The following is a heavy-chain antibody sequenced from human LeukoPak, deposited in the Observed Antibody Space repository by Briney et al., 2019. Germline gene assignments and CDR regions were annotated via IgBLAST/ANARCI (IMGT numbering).Heavy chain of an antibody. CDR1: GFTFSSYA. CDR2: IGSGGTI. Sequence: GGSLRLSCAASGFTFSSYAVTWVRQAPGKGLEWVSIIGSGGTIYYADSVKGRFTISRDNSENTLYLRMNSLRAEDTAIYYCARPRVAVAGTRYFDTWGQGTLVTVSS. V-gene: IGHV3-23*01. D-gene: IGHD6-19*01. J-gene: IGHJ5*02. CDR3: ARPRVAVAGTRYFDT.